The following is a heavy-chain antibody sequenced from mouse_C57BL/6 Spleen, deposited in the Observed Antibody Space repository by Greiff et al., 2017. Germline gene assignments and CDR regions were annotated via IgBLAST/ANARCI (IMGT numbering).Heavy chain of an antibody. CDR1: GYTFTSYW. CDR2: IDPSDSYT. V-gene: IGHV1-59*01. CDR3: ARGGDWYFDV. J-gene: IGHJ1*03. Sequence: QVQLQQPGAELVRPGTSVKLSCKASGYTFTSYWMHWVKQRHGQGLEWIGVIDPSDSYTNYNQKFKGKATLTVDTSSSTAYMQLSSLTSEDAAVYYCARGGDWYFDVWGTGTTVTVSS.